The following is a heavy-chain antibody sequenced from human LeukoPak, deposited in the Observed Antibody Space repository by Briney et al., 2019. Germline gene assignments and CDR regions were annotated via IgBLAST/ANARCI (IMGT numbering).Heavy chain of an antibody. CDR3: ARGDTSGYGIYDY. CDR2: ITNTGSGT. V-gene: IGHV3-23*01. CDR1: GFTVSSYA. Sequence: GGSLRLSCVASGFTVSSYALSWVRQAPGKGLEWVSAITNTGSGTYYADSVKGRFTISRDSSKNTLFLQMNSLRAEDTAVYYCARGDTSGYGIYDYWGQGILVTVSS. D-gene: IGHD3-22*01. J-gene: IGHJ4*02.